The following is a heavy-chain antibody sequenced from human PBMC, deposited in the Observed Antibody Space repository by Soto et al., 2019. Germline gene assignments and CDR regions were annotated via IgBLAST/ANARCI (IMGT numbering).Heavy chain of an antibody. J-gene: IGHJ4*02. Sequence: ESGGGLVPPGGFLRLSCVASGMTLSNYAVNWVRQAPGKGLEWVSAISGSGGSTYYAGSVKGRFTIARDNSKNTVFLEMNSLRGEDTAVYYCAKVPASSLIASRPFDQWGQGTLVTVSS. CDR3: AKVPASSLIASRPFDQ. CDR1: GMTLSNYA. D-gene: IGHD3-22*01. V-gene: IGHV3-23*01. CDR2: ISGSGGST.